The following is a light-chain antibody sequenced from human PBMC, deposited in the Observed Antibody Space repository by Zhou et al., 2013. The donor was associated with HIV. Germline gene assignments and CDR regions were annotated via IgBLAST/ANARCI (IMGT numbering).Light chain of an antibody. J-gene: IGKJ4*01. CDR2: GAS. CDR3: QQYNNWPLT. CDR1: QSVSSS. V-gene: IGKV3-15*01. Sequence: EIVLTQSPATLSLSPGDRATLSCRATQSVSSSLAWYQQKPGQAPRLLIYGASTRATGIPARFSGSGSGTEFTLTISSLQSEDFAVYYCQQYNNWPLTFGGGTKVEIK.